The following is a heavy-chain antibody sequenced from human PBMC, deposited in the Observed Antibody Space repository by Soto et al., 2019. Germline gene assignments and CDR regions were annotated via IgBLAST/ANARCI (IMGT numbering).Heavy chain of an antibody. CDR1: GDSINRSYYY. J-gene: IGHJ5*02. V-gene: IGHV4-30-4*08. CDR2: IYYSGGS. Sequence: QVQLQESGPGLVKTSQTLSLTCTVSGDSINRSYYYWSWIRQPPGKGLEWIGYIYYSGGSYYSASLKSRVRMSVDTSKNQFSLSLSYVTAADTAVYFCARGPSHVDPAMTNWVDPWGQGTLVTVSS. CDR3: ARGPSHVDPAMTNWVDP. D-gene: IGHD5-18*01.